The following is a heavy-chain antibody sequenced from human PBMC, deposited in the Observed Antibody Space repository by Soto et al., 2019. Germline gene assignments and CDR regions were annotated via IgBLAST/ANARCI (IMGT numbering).Heavy chain of an antibody. CDR2: ISAYNGNT. V-gene: IGHV1-18*01. J-gene: IGHJ6*03. D-gene: IGHD3-10*01. CDR1: GYTFTSYG. Sequence: ASVKVSCKASGYTFTSYGISWVRQAPGQRLEWMGWISAYNGNTNYAQKLQGRVTMTTDTSTSTAYMELRSLRSDDTAVYYCARSEMVRGVIRPFYYYYYMDVWGKGTTVTVSS. CDR3: ARSEMVRGVIRPFYYYYYMDV.